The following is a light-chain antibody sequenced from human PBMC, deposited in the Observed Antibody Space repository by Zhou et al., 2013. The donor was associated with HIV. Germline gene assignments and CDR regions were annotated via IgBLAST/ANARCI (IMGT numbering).Light chain of an antibody. J-gene: IGKJ4*01. CDR3: QQYNNWPLT. Sequence: EIVMTQSPATLSVSPGERATLSCRASQSLSGDLAWYQQKPGRAPRLLIYGASTRATGIPARFSGSGSGTEFTLTISSMQSEDFAVYYCQQYNNWPLTFGGGTKVEIK. V-gene: IGKV3-15*01. CDR1: QSLSGD. CDR2: GAS.